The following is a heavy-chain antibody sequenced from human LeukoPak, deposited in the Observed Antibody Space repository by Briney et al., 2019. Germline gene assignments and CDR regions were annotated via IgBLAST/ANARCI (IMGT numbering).Heavy chain of an antibody. CDR1: GGSISSYY. CDR3: ARARSGWWDPFDY. J-gene: IGHJ4*02. D-gene: IGHD6-19*01. V-gene: IGHV4-59*01. CDR2: VYYSGST. Sequence: SETLSVTCTVAGGSISSYYWSWIRQPPGKRLECIGYVYYSGSTNYNPSLKSPVTISVDTSKNQFSLKLSSVTAADTAVYYCARARSGWWDPFDYWGQGTLVTVSS.